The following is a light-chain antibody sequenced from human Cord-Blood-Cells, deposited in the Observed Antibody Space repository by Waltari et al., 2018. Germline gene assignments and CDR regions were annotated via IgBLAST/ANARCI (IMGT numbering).Light chain of an antibody. CDR3: SSYTSSSNVV. V-gene: IGLV2-14*01. CDR2: DVS. Sequence: QSALTQPASVSGSPGQSITISCTGTSSDVGGYNYVSWYQQHPGKAPKLMIYDVSNRPSGVSNRFSGSKSDNTASLTISVLQAEDEADYDCSSYTSSSNVVFGGGTKLTVL. J-gene: IGLJ2*01. CDR1: SSDVGGYNY.